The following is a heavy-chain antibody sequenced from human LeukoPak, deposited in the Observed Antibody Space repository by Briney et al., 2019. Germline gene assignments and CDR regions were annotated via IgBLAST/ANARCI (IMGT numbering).Heavy chain of an antibody. Sequence: GGSLRLSCAASGFTFSSSAMSWVRQAPGKGLEWVANIKQDGSEKYYVDSVKGRFTISRDNAKNSLYLQMNSLRAEDTAVYYCARVLLWFGELDYWGQGTLVTVSS. CDR1: GFTFSSSA. V-gene: IGHV3-7*04. CDR3: ARVLLWFGELDY. CDR2: IKQDGSEK. D-gene: IGHD3-10*01. J-gene: IGHJ4*02.